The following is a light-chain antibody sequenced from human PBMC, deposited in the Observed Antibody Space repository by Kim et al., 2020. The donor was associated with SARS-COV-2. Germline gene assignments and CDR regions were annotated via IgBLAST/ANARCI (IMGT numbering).Light chain of an antibody. V-gene: IGKV3-20*01. CDR2: GAS. J-gene: IGKJ5*01. CDR3: QQRDSWPIT. CDR1: QSVSSNY. Sequence: EIVLTQSPGILSLSLGERATRTCRASQSVSSNYLAWYQQKPAQAPRLLIYGASSRATGIPDRFSGSGSGTDFTLTISSLEPEDFAVYYCQQRDSWPITFGQGTRLEIK.